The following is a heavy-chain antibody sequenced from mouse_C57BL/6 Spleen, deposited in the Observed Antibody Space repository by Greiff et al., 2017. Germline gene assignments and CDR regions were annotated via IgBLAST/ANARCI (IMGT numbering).Heavy chain of an antibody. CDR1: GFTFSDYG. Sequence: AASGFTFSDYGMHWVRQAPEKGLEWVAYISSGSSTIYYADTVKGRFTISRDNAKNTLFLQMTSLRSEDTAMYYCARTFNFDYWGQGTTLTVSS. J-gene: IGHJ2*01. CDR2: ISSGSSTI. CDR3: ARTFNFDY. V-gene: IGHV5-17*01.